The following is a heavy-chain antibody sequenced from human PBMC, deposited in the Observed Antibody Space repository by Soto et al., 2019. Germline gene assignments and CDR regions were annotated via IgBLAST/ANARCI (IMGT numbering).Heavy chain of an antibody. CDR1: GGSISSYY. CDR3: ARLGYYDSSGYYVGY. CDR2: IYYSGST. Sequence: PSETLSLTCTVSGGSISSYYWSWIRQPPGKGLEWIGYIYYSGSTNYNPSLKSRVTISVDMSKNQFSLKLSSVTAADTAVYYCARLGYYDSSGYYVGYWGQGTLVTVSS. J-gene: IGHJ4*02. D-gene: IGHD3-22*01. V-gene: IGHV4-59*08.